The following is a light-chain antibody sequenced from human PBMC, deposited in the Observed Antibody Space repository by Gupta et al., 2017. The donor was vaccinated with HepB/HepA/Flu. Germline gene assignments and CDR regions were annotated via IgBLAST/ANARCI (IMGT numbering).Light chain of an antibody. CDR3: CAYAGSYTVV. Sequence: QSALTPPPPASGSPRQSITISCTGTSSDVGSYNLVSWYQQHPGKAPKLMIYEVSKRPSGVSNRFSGSKSGNTASLTISGRQAEDEADYYCCAYAGSYTVVFGGGTKLIVL. V-gene: IGLV2-23*02. CDR2: EVS. J-gene: IGLJ3*02. CDR1: SSDVGSYNL.